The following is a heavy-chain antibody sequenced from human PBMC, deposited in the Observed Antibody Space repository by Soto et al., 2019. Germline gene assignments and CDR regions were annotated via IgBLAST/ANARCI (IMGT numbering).Heavy chain of an antibody. V-gene: IGHV1-69*11. J-gene: IGHJ6*02. CDR3: ARWPQPRYTADPYAVDV. D-gene: IGHD3-16*02. Sequence: QVHLVQSGTEVKKPGSSVKVSCKASGGTFSSSGFSWVRQAPGQGLEWMGMIVPSLDTTNYAQKFQARVTITAAEDTSTAYMELRSLRSEDTAVYDCARWPQPRYTADPYAVDVWGQGTRVIVSS. CDR2: IVPSLDTT. CDR1: GGTFSSSG.